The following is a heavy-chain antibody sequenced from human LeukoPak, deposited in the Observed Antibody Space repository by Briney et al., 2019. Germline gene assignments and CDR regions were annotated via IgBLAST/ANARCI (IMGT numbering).Heavy chain of an antibody. D-gene: IGHD3-3*01. Sequence: SPSETLSLTCTVSGGSISSGGYSWSWIRQHPAKGLEWIGYIYYSGSTYYNPSLKNRVTISVDTSKNQFSLKLNSVTAAETAVYYCARDLSNYDFWSGYYYGAFDIWGQGTMVTVSS. CDR2: IYYSGST. CDR1: GGSISSGGYS. J-gene: IGHJ3*02. V-gene: IGHV4-31*03. CDR3: ARDLSNYDFWSGYYYGAFDI.